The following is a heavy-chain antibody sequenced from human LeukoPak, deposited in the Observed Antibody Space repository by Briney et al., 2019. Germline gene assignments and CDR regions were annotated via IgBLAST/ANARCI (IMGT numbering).Heavy chain of an antibody. CDR1: GGSISSSSYS. D-gene: IGHD6-13*01. Sequence: PSETLSLTCTVSGGSISSSSYSWRWIRQPAEKGLEWIGRIYTSGSTNYNPSLKSRVTISVDTSKNQFSLKLSSVSAADTAVYYCARVAGSSSWDYYYYYMDVWGKGTTVTVSS. J-gene: IGHJ6*03. CDR3: ARVAGSSSWDYYYYYMDV. CDR2: IYTSGST. V-gene: IGHV4-61*02.